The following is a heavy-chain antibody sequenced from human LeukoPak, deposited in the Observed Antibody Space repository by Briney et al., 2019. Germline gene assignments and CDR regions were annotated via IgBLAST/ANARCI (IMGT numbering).Heavy chain of an antibody. CDR1: GFSFKNYA. CDR2: ISGSGDVT. CDR3: AKGRQYSASWCYGMDV. J-gene: IGHJ6*02. V-gene: IGHV3-23*01. D-gene: IGHD2-2*01. Sequence: GGSLRLSCAASGFSFKNYAMSWVRQAPGKGLEWVSTISGSGDVTYYADSVKGRFTFSRDNSKNTLYLQMNSLRAEDTAVYCCAKGRQYSASWCYGMDVWGQGTTVTVSS.